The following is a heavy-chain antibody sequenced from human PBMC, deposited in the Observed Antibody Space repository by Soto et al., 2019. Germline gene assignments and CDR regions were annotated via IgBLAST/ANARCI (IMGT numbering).Heavy chain of an antibody. CDR1: GFTLSSYV. V-gene: IGHV3-33*01. Sequence: GGSLRLSCAASGFTLSSYVMHWVRQAPGKGLEWVAVIWYDGSNKYYADSVKGRFTISRDNSKNTLYLQMNSLRAEDTAVYYCARDKGCSGGSCYHAFAIPRQRTMVTVSS. J-gene: IGHJ3*02. CDR2: IWYDGSNK. D-gene: IGHD2-15*01. CDR3: ARDKGCSGGSCYHAFAI.